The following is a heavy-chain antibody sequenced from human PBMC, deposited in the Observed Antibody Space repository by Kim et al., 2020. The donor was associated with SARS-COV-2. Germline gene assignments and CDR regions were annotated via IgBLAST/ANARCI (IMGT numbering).Heavy chain of an antibody. CDR1: GGSFSGYY. CDR3: ARGQRYCSGGSCSLAAFD. CDR2: INHSGST. D-gene: IGHD2-15*01. V-gene: IGHV4-34*01. J-gene: IGHJ3*02. Sequence: SETLSLTCAVYGGSFSGYYWSWIRQPPGKGLEWIGEINHSGSTNYNPSLKSRVTISVDTSKNQFSLKLSSVTAADTAVYYCARGQRYCSGGSCSLAAFD.